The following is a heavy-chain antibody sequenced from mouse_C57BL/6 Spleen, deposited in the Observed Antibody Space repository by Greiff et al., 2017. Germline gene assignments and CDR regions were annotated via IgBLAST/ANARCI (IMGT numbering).Heavy chain of an antibody. V-gene: IGHV1-80*01. D-gene: IGHD1-1*02. J-gene: IGHJ2*01. CDR2: IYPGDGDT. Sequence: QVQLQQSGAELVKPGASVKISCKASGYAFSSYWMNWVKQRPGKGLEWIGQIYPGDGDTNYNGKFKGKATLTADKSSSTAYMQLSSLTSEDSAVYFCARRLWSSYFDYWGQGTTLTVSS. CDR1: GYAFSSYW. CDR3: ARRLWSSYFDY.